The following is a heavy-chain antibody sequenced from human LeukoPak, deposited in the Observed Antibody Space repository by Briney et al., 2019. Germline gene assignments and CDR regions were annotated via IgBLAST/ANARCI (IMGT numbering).Heavy chain of an antibody. V-gene: IGHV3-23*01. J-gene: IGHJ4*02. D-gene: IGHD3-22*01. Sequence: GGSLRLSCAASGFTLSDYAMTWVRQAPGKGLEWVSSISGSGGSTYYAGSVKGRLTMSRDNSQNTLHLQMNSLRAEDTAVYYCARGLTYYYDSDGYYWAFWGQGTLVTVSS. CDR1: GFTLSDYA. CDR2: ISGSGGST. CDR3: ARGLTYYYDSDGYYWAF.